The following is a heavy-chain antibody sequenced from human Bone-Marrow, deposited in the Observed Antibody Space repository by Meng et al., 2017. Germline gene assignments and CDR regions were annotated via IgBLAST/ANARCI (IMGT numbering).Heavy chain of an antibody. D-gene: IGHD6-19*01. CDR1: GASTSISNW. CDR3: ASFPPPGKQWLVTDY. CDR2: IYHSGST. Sequence: QVQLQEPGPGLVKPPGTLPPTCVAPGASTSISNWRSWVRPPPGKELEWSGEIYHSGSTNYNPSLKRRVTISVDKSKNQFSLKLSSVTAVDTAVYYCASFPPPGKQWLVTDYWGQGTLVTVSS. J-gene: IGHJ4*02. V-gene: IGHV4-4*03.